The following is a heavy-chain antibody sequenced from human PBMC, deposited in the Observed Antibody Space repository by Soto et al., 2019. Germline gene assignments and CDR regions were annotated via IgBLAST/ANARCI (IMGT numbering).Heavy chain of an antibody. Sequence: ASVKVSCKASGYTFTSYDISWVRQATGQGLEWMGWMNPNNGNTDYAPKFQGRVTVTMNTSIGTAYMELSSLRSEDTAVYYCARSPRNYYALGSYSYFRHWGQGTLVTVSS. CDR1: GYTFTSYD. CDR2: MNPNNGNT. V-gene: IGHV1-8*01. CDR3: ARSPRNYYALGSYSYFRH. D-gene: IGHD3-10*01. J-gene: IGHJ1*01.